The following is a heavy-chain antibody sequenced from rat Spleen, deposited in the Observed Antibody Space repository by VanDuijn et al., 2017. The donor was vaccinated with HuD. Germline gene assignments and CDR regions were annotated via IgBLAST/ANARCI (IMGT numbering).Heavy chain of an antibody. J-gene: IGHJ2*01. CDR2: IWGDGST. CDR1: GFSLTTYG. V-gene: IGHV2-77*01. CDR3: AVSTGAL. Sequence: QVQMKETGPGLVQTTQTLSVTCTVSGFSLTTYGVHWVRQAPGKGLEWMGIIWGDGSTTYNSALKSRLSISRDTSKSQVFLTRNSLQTDDTAVYYLAVSTGALWGQGVMVTVSS. D-gene: IGHD1-11*01.